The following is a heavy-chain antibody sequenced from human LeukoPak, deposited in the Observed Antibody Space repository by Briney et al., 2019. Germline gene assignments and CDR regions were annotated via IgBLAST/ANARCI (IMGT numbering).Heavy chain of an antibody. CDR3: ARDLSGSYNFDY. J-gene: IGHJ4*02. D-gene: IGHD1-26*01. CDR2: ISYDGSNK. V-gene: IGHV3-30-3*01. Sequence: GRSLRLSCAASGFTFSNYAMHWVRQAPGKGLEWVAVISYDGSNKYNADSVKGRFTISRDNSKNTLYLQMNSLRAEDTAVYYCARDLSGSYNFDYWGQGTLVTVSS. CDR1: GFTFSNYA.